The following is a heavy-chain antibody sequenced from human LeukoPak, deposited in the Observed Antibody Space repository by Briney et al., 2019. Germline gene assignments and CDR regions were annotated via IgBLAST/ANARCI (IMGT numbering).Heavy chain of an antibody. Sequence: GGSLRLSCAASGFTFSSYAMHWVRQAPGKGLEYVSAISSNGGSTYYANSVKGRFTISRDNSKNTLYLQMGSLRAEDMAVYYCRRRPRFSSSSYYFEFCGPGTLVTVSS. CDR2: ISSNGGST. CDR3: RRRPRFSSSSYYFEF. D-gene: IGHD6-6*01. J-gene: IGHJ4*02. CDR1: GFTFSSYA. V-gene: IGHV3-64*01.